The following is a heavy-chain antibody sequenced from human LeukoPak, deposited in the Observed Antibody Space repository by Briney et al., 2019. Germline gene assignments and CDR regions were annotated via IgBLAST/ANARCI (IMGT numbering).Heavy chain of an antibody. D-gene: IGHD2-2*01. J-gene: IGHJ4*02. Sequence: GGSLRLSCAASVCTFSRHRMHWVRQAPCKGLEWLEVISYDGSNKYYADSVKGRFTISRDNSKNTLYLQMNSLRAEDTAVYYCARDPPRIVVVPAAIDYWGQGTLVTVSS. CDR2: ISYDGSNK. V-gene: IGHV3-30*04. CDR1: VCTFSRHR. CDR3: ARDPPRIVVVPAAIDY.